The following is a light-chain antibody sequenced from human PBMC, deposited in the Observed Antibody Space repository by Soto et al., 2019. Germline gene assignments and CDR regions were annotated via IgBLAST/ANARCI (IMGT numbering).Light chain of an antibody. J-gene: IGKJ1*01. Sequence: EIVLTQSPGTLSLSPGERATLSCRASQSVSSSYLAWYQQKLGQAPRLLIYGASSRATGIPDRFSGSGSGTDFTLTISSLEPEDFAVYYCQQYSSLPWTFGQGTKVEIK. V-gene: IGKV3-20*01. CDR2: GAS. CDR1: QSVSSSY. CDR3: QQYSSLPWT.